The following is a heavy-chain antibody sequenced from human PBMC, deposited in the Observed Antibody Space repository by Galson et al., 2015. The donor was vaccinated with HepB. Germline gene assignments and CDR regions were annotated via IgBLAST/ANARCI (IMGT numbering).Heavy chain of an antibody. J-gene: IGHJ5*02. V-gene: IGHV6-1*01. Sequence: CAISGDSVSDSSAAWNWIRQTPSRGLEWLGRTYYTSKWYSDYAVSVKSRITINPDTSKSQFSLQLNSVTPEDTAVYFCARDKADVNMGWFDPWGQGTLVTVSS. D-gene: IGHD3-10*02. CDR3: ARDKADVNMGWFDP. CDR2: TYYTSKWYS. CDR1: GDSVSDSSAA.